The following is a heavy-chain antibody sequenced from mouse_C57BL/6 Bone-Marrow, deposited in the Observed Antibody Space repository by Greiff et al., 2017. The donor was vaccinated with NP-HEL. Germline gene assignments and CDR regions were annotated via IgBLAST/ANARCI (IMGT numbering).Heavy chain of an antibody. CDR3: ARDRGTGAWFAY. J-gene: IGHJ3*01. CDR2: ISDGGSYT. D-gene: IGHD3-1*01. Sequence: EVPLVESGGGLVKPGGSLKLSCAASGFTFSSYAMSWVRQTPEKRLEWVATISDGGSYTYYPDNVKGRFTISRDNAKNNLYLQMSHLKSEDTAMYYCARDRGTGAWFAYWGQGTLVTVSA. CDR1: GFTFSSYA. V-gene: IGHV5-4*01.